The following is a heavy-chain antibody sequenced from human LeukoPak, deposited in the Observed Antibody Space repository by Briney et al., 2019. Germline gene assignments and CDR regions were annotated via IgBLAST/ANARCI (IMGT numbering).Heavy chain of an antibody. V-gene: IGHV4-59*01. Sequence: SETLSLTCTVSGGSIGSYYWSWIRQPPGKGLEWIGYIYYSGSTNYNPSLKSRVTMSVDTSKNQFSLRLSSVTAADTAVYYCARVDRGYSPDYWGQGTLVTVSP. J-gene: IGHJ4*02. D-gene: IGHD5-18*01. CDR3: ARVDRGYSPDY. CDR2: IYYSGST. CDR1: GGSIGSYY.